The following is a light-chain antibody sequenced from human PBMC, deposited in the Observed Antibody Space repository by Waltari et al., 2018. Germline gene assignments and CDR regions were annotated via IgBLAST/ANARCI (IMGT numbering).Light chain of an antibody. CDR3: CSYTSRYTYV. J-gene: IGLJ3*02. CDR2: DVS. V-gene: IGLV2-14*03. CDR1: SSDVGGHNY. Sequence: QSALTQPASVSGSPGQSITISCTGTSSDVGGHNYVSWYQQHPGKAPKLMIYDVSNRPSGVSNRFSCSKSGNTASLTISGLQAEDEADYYCCSYTSRYTYVFGGGTKLTVL.